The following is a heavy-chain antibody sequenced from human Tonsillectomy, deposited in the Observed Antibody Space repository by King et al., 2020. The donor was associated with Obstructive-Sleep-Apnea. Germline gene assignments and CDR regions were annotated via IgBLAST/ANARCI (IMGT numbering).Heavy chain of an antibody. V-gene: IGHV3-23*04. CDR3: AKKGSHSSGPGQLDY. CDR2: IGGSRGIT. J-gene: IGHJ4*02. D-gene: IGHD6-19*01. Sequence: QLVQSGGGLVQPGGSLRLSCAASGFPFSSYAMSWVRQAPGKGLEWVSAIGGSRGITHCADSVKGRFTISRDNSKNTLYLQMNSLRAEDTAVYYCAKKGSHSSGPGQLDYWGQGTLVTVSS. CDR1: GFPFSSYA.